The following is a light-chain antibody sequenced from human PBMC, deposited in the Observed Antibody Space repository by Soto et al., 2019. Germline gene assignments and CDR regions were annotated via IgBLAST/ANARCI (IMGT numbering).Light chain of an antibody. CDR3: STYTTSTTLYV. CDR2: EVS. V-gene: IGLV2-14*01. CDR1: GSDIGVYNY. J-gene: IGLJ1*01. Sequence: SVLTPPASLSGSPGQSITISCTGTGSDIGVYNYVSWYQQHPGKAPKLMIYEVSNRPSGVSNRFSGSKSGNTASLTISGLQAEDEADYYCSTYTTSTTLYVFGTGTKVTVL.